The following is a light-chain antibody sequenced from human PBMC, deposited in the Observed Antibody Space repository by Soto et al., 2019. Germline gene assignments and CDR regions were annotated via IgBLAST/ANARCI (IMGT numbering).Light chain of an antibody. Sequence: AIPLTQSPSSLSASVGDRVTITCRASQGISSALAWYQQKPGKAPKLLIYDASSLESGVPSRFSGSGSGTDFTLTISSLQPEDFATYYCQQFNSLPWTFGQGTKVEIK. CDR3: QQFNSLPWT. CDR2: DAS. V-gene: IGKV1-13*02. J-gene: IGKJ1*01. CDR1: QGISSA.